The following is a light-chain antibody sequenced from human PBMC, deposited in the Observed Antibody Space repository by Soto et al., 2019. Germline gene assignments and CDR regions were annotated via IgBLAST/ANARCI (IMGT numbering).Light chain of an antibody. Sequence: QSALTQPASVSGSPGQSITISCTGTSSDVGGYNYVSWYQQHPGKAPILMIYDVSNRPSWVSNRFSGSKSGNTASLTISGLQAEDEADYYCSSYTSSRTLYVFGTGTKLTVL. CDR3: SSYTSSRTLYV. J-gene: IGLJ1*01. CDR1: SSDVGGYNY. V-gene: IGLV2-14*01. CDR2: DVS.